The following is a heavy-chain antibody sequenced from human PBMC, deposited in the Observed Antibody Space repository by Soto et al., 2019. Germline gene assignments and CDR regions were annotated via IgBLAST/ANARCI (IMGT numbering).Heavy chain of an antibody. CDR2: VKSKTHGGTT. V-gene: IGHV3-15*07. D-gene: IGHD3-22*01. CDR1: GFTFSNAW. CDR3: TTDSYTTIIIVRFDY. J-gene: IGHJ4*01. Sequence: EVQLVESGGGLVKPGGSLRLSCAASGFTFSNAWINWVRQAPGKGLEWVGRVKSKTHGGTTYYAEPVKGRFAISRDDSNNMVYLQMNSLKIEDTAVYYCTTDSYTTIIIVRFDYWGHGTLVTVSS.